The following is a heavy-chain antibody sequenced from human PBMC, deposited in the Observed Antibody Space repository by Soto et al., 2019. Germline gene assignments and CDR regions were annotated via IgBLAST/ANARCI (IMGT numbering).Heavy chain of an antibody. CDR1: GYTFTSYG. D-gene: IGHD3-10*02. CDR3: ARDHDRLSSGNCFDP. J-gene: IGHJ5*02. V-gene: IGHV1-18*01. Sequence: ASVKVSCKASGYTFTSYGISWVRQAPGQGLEWMGWISAYNGNTNYAQKLQGRVTMTTDTSTSTAYMELRSLRSDDTAVYYCARDHDRLSSGNCFDPWGQGTLVTVSS. CDR2: ISAYNGNT.